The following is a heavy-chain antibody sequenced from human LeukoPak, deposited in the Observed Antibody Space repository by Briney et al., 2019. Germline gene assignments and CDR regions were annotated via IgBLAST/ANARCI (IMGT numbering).Heavy chain of an antibody. CDR1: GFTFSSYA. V-gene: IGHV3-30-3*01. Sequence: GGSLRLSCAASGFTFSSYAMHWVRQAPGKGLEWVAVISYDGSNKYYADSVKGRFTISGDNSKNTLYLQMNSLRAEDTAVYYCARDYEYSSSSVTYNWFDPWGQGTLVTVSS. D-gene: IGHD6-6*01. CDR3: ARDYEYSSSSVTYNWFDP. CDR2: ISYDGSNK. J-gene: IGHJ5*02.